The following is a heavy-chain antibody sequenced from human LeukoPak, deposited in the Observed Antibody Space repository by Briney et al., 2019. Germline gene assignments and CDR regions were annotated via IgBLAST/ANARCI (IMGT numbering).Heavy chain of an antibody. CDR2: IIPIFGTA. V-gene: IGHV1-69*13. CDR1: GGTFSSYA. D-gene: IGHD3-10*01. J-gene: IGHJ4*02. CDR3: ASRYGSGSYLFDY. Sequence: SVKVSCKPSGGTFSSYAGSWVRQAPGQGLEWMGGIIPIFGTANYAQKFQGRVTITADESTSTAYMELSSLRSEDTAVYYCASRYGSGSYLFDYWGQGTLVTVSS.